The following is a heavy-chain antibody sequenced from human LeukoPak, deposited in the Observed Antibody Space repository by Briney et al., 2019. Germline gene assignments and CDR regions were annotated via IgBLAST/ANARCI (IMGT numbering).Heavy chain of an antibody. CDR1: GGSFSGYY. CDR3: ARNYDISGYYHFDY. CDR2: INHSGST. V-gene: IGHV4-34*01. Sequence: SETLSLTCAVYGGSFSGYYWSWIRQPPGKGLEWIGEINHSGSTNYNPSLKSRVTISVDTSKNQFSLRLSSVTAADTAVYYCARNYDISGYYHFDYWGQGTLVTVSS. D-gene: IGHD3-22*01. J-gene: IGHJ4*02.